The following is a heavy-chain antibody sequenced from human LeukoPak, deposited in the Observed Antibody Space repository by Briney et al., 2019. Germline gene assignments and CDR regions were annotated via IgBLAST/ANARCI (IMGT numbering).Heavy chain of an antibody. CDR3: ARVYSSSWYVAYYFDY. J-gene: IGHJ4*02. CDR1: GFTFDDYG. V-gene: IGHV3-7*01. D-gene: IGHD6-13*01. CDR2: IKQDGSEK. Sequence: GRSLRLSCAASGFTFDDYGMSWVRQAPGKGLEWVANIKQDGSEKYYVDSVKGRFTISRDNAKNSLYLQMNSLRAEDTAVYYCARVYSSSWYVAYYFDYWGQGTLVTVSS.